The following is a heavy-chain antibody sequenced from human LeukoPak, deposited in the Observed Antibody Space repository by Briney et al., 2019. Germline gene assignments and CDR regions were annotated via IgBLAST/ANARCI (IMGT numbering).Heavy chain of an antibody. CDR1: GGPFSGYY. CDR2: INHSGST. Sequence: PSETLSLTCAAYGGPFSGYYWSWIRQPPGKGLEWIGEINHSGSTNYDPSLKSRVTISVDTSKNQFSLKLSSVTAADTAVYYCARGITFTDYWGQGTLVTVSS. CDR3: ARGITFTDY. V-gene: IGHV4-34*01. J-gene: IGHJ4*02. D-gene: IGHD2/OR15-2a*01.